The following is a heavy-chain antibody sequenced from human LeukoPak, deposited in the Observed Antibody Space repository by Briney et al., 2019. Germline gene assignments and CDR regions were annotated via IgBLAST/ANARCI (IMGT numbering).Heavy chain of an antibody. Sequence: AGGSLRLSCAASGFTFSKFALSWVRQAPGKGLEWVSTINDRGTGTYYADSVKGRFTISRDNSKNTLSLQMNSLRAEDTAVYYCTRYLLYGTPFEYFQHWGQGTLVTVSS. J-gene: IGHJ1*01. V-gene: IGHV3-23*01. D-gene: IGHD4-17*01. CDR1: GFTFSKFA. CDR2: INDRGTGT. CDR3: TRYLLYGTPFEYFQH.